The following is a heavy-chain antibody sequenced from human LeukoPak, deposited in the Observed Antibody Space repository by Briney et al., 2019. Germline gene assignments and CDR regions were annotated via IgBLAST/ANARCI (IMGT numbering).Heavy chain of an antibody. V-gene: IGHV3-7*03. J-gene: IGHJ5*02. Sequence: GGSLRLSCAASGFTFSNYWMNWVRQAPGKGLEWVANIKQDGSEKYYVDSVEGRFTVSRDNTKNSLYLQMNSLRAEDTAVYFCNTFIVGATLGHSGMPWGQGTLVTVSS. CDR3: NTFIVGATLGHSGMP. CDR2: IKQDGSEK. D-gene: IGHD1-26*01. CDR1: GFTFSNYW.